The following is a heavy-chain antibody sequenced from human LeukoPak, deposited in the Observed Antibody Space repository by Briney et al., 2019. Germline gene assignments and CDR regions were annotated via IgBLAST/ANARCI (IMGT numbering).Heavy chain of an antibody. V-gene: IGHV3-30-3*01. CDR1: GFSFSSHA. Sequence: GGSLRLSCVASGFSFSSHAMRWVRQAPGKGLEWVTVISSDGDKTYYEDSVKGRFTIYRDNSKNTLHLLMNSVTPDDTAVYFCARVLRGYEFLPDYWGQGTLVTVSS. J-gene: IGHJ4*02. CDR3: ARVLRGYEFLPDY. D-gene: IGHD5-12*01. CDR2: ISSDGDKT.